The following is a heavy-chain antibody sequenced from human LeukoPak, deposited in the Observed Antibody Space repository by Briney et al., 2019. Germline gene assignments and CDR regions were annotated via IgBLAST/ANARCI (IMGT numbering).Heavy chain of an antibody. CDR2: VCPGDSAT. CDR3: ARQMLAPGPGIDY. V-gene: IGHV5-51*01. Sequence: KSGESLKISCKASGYSFTSYWIGWVRQMPGKGLEWVGVVCPGDSATSYSPFFQGQVTISSDKAASTVYLQWSSLKASDTAMYFCARQMLAPGPGIDYWGQGTLVTVSS. D-gene: IGHD3-16*01. CDR1: GYSFTSYW. J-gene: IGHJ4*02.